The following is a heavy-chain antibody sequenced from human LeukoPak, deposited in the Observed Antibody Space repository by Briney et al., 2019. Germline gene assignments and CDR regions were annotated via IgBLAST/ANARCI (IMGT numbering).Heavy chain of an antibody. Sequence: PGGSLRLSCVASGFTFSSYAMSWVRQAPGKGLEWVSSLSESGVAIYYADSVKGRPTISRDNSKNTLYLQMNSLRAEDTAIYYCAKKGGSLSPGNYFDYWGQGTLVTVSS. J-gene: IGHJ4*02. CDR2: LSESGVAI. V-gene: IGHV3-23*01. CDR3: AKKGGSLSPGNYFDY. D-gene: IGHD1-26*01. CDR1: GFTFSSYA.